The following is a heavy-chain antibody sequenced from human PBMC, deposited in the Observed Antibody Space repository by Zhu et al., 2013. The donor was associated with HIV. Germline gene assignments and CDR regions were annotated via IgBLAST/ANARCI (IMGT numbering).Heavy chain of an antibody. CDR3: ARGTLFSGSNFIHFEY. CDR1: GYTFTGYY. V-gene: IGHV1-2*02. D-gene: IGHD1-26*01. CDR2: INPKSGVT. J-gene: IGHJ4*02. Sequence: QVQMVQSGAEVKKPGASVKVLCKASGYTFTGYYLHWVRQAPGQGLEWMGWINPKSGVTDYAQKFQGRVTMTRDTSINTAYMELNSLRSDDTALYYCARGTLFSGSNFIHFEYWGQGTLVSVSS.